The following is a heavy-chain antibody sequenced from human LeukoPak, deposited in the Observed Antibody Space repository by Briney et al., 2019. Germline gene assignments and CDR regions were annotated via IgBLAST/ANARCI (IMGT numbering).Heavy chain of an antibody. V-gene: IGHV5-51*01. J-gene: IGHJ6*03. CDR2: IYPGDSDT. CDR1: GYTLTSSW. Sequence: GDSLKISCKASGYTLTSSWIGWVRQMPGKGLEWMGIIYPGDSDTRYSPSFQGQVTISADKSITTAYVQWSSLKASDTAIYYCVRLGSFYYYMDVWGTGTTVTVSS. CDR3: VRLGSFYYYMDV.